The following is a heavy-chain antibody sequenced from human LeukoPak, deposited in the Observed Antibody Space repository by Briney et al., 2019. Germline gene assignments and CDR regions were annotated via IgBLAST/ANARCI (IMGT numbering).Heavy chain of an antibody. CDR3: ARDRSQGWDNSGYYPDALIM. CDR2: ISSGSGYI. V-gene: IGHV3-21*01. Sequence: GGSLRLSCAASGFTFNTYTMNWIRQAPGKGLEGASSISSGSGYIYYADSVKGRFTISRDNAKSSLYLQMNSLRAEDTAVYYCARDRSQGWDNSGYYPDALIMWGQGTLVSVSS. D-gene: IGHD3-22*01. J-gene: IGHJ3*02. CDR1: GFTFNTYT.